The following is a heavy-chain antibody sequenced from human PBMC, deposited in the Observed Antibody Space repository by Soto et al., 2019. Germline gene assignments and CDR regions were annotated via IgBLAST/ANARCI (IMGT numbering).Heavy chain of an antibody. Sequence: SETLSLTCTVSGGSISSYYWSWIRQPPGKGLEWIGYISYSGSTNYNPSLKSRVTISVDTSKDQFSLKLSSVTAADTAVYYCARHLLLYYYDSSGYYLRDAFDIWGQGTMVTVSS. D-gene: IGHD3-22*01. J-gene: IGHJ3*02. CDR2: ISYSGST. V-gene: IGHV4-59*08. CDR1: GGSISSYY. CDR3: ARHLLLYYYDSSGYYLRDAFDI.